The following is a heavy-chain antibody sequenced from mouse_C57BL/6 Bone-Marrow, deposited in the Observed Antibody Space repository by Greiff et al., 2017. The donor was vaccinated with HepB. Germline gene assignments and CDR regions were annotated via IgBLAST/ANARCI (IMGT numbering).Heavy chain of an antibody. Sequence: QVQLQQSGPGLVQPSQSLSITCTVSGFSLTSYGVHWVRQSPGKGLEWLGVIWSGGSTDYNADFISRLSISKDNSKSQVFFKMNSLQADDTAIYYCARNPSVVAKYWYFDVWGTGTTVTVSS. CDR1: GFSLTSYG. D-gene: IGHD1-1*01. V-gene: IGHV2-2*01. CDR3: ARNPSVVAKYWYFDV. J-gene: IGHJ1*03. CDR2: IWSGGST.